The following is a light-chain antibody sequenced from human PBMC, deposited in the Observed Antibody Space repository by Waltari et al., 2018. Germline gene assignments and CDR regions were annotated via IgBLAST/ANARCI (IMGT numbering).Light chain of an antibody. J-gene: IGLJ2*01. Sequence: QSVLTQPPSVSEAPRQRVPIACSGSSSNIGNNVVNWYQQVPGEAPKLLIYYDDMLPSGVSDRFSGSRSGTSASLAISGLQSEDEADYYCAAWDDNLNAVVFGGGTKVTVL. CDR3: AAWDDNLNAVV. CDR2: YDD. V-gene: IGLV1-36*01. CDR1: SSNIGNNV.